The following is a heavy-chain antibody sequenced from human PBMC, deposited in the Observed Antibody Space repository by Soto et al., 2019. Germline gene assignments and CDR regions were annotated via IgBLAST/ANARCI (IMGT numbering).Heavy chain of an antibody. CDR1: GGSISSSSYY. Sequence: SETLSLTCTVSGGSISSSSYYWGWIRQPPGKGLEWIGSIYYSGSTYYNPSLKSRVTISVDTSKNQFSLKLSSVTAADTAVYYCARHRIDILDIVVVVAARFDPWGQGTLVTVSS. D-gene: IGHD2-15*01. J-gene: IGHJ5*02. CDR2: IYYSGST. V-gene: IGHV4-39*01. CDR3: ARHRIDILDIVVVVAARFDP.